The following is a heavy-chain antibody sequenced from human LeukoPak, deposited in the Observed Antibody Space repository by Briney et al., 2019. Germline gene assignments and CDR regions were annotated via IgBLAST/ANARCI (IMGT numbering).Heavy chain of an antibody. V-gene: IGHV1-69*05. CDR1: GGTFSSYA. Sequence: VASVKVSCKASGGTFSSYAIRWVRQAPGQGLEWMGGIIPIFGTANYAQKFQGRVTITTDESTSTAYMELSSLRSEDTAVYYCASRKHRRTPGTSSSYWYFDLWGRGTLVTVSS. CDR2: IIPIFGTA. CDR3: ASRKHRRTPGTSSSYWYFDL. D-gene: IGHD1-1*01. J-gene: IGHJ2*01.